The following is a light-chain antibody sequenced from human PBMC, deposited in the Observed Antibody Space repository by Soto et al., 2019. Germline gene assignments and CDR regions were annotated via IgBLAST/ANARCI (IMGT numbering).Light chain of an antibody. J-gene: IGKJ4*01. V-gene: IGKV1-13*02. CDR3: QPFNSYPLT. CDR1: QGISSA. Sequence: QLTHSQSSLSASVGYSFTITCRASQGISSALAWYQQKPGKPPKLLIYDASSLESGVPSRFSGSGSGTDFTLSISSLQPEDFATYSCQPFNSYPLTFGGGTKVDIK. CDR2: DAS.